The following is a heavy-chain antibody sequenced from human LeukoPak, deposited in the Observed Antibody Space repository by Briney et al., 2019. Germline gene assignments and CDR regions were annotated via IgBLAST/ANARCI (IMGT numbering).Heavy chain of an antibody. CDR2: ISYDGSNK. D-gene: IGHD6-13*01. CDR1: GFTFSSYG. Sequence: GGSLRLSCAASGFTFSSYGIHWVRQAPGKGLEWVAVISYDGSNKYYADSVKGRFTISRDNSKNTLYLQMNSLRAEDTAVYYCAKDLARVAAAAGGPDYWGQGTLVNVSS. J-gene: IGHJ4*02. CDR3: AKDLARVAAAAGGPDY. V-gene: IGHV3-30*18.